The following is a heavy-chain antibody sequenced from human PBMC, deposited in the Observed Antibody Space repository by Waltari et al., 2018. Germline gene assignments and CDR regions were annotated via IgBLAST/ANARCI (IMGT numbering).Heavy chain of an antibody. CDR2: INAGNGNT. Sequence: TFTSYAMHWVRQAPGQRLEWMGWINAGNGNTKYSQKFQGRVTITRDTSASTAYMELSSLRSEDTAVYYCEIRLFPEETGYSSGWHGDYWGQGTLVTVSS. V-gene: IGHV1-3*01. CDR3: EIRLFPEETGYSSGWHGDY. D-gene: IGHD6-19*01. CDR1: TFTSYA. J-gene: IGHJ4*02.